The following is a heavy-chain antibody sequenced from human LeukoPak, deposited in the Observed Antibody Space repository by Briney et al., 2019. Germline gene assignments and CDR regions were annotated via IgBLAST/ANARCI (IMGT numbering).Heavy chain of an antibody. CDR1: GGSFSSNY. CDR3: ARDCSSTSCTPLDY. J-gene: IGHJ4*02. D-gene: IGHD2-2*01. CDR2: IYSSGGT. V-gene: IGHV4-59*12. Sequence: SETLSLTCTVPGGSFSSNYWNWIRQPPGKGLELIGLIYSSGGTNYNPSLKSRVTISVDTSKNQFSLRLTSVTAADTAAYYCARDCSSTSCTPLDYWGQGTLVTVSS.